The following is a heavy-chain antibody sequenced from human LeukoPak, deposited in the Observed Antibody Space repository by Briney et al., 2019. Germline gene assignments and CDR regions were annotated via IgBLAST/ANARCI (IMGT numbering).Heavy chain of an antibody. V-gene: IGHV1-2*06. CDR3: TRAKDSSSWWYFDL. CDR1: GYPFTDYF. D-gene: IGHD6-13*01. J-gene: IGHJ2*01. Sequence: ASVKVSCKTSGYPFTDYFVHWVRQAPGQGLEWMGRINIHSGGTNYAPKFQGRVTMTRDTSSSTAFMELSRLRFDDTAVYYCTRAKDSSSWWYFDLWGRGSLVTVSS. CDR2: INIHSGGT.